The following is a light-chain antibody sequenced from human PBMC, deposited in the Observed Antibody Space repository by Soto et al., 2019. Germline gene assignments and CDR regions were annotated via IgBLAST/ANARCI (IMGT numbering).Light chain of an antibody. V-gene: IGKV2-28*01. Sequence: EIVMTQSPPSLSVIPGEPASLSCRSSQSVLYPNGNTYLDWYLQKPGQSPQLLIYLGFYRASGVSDRFSGSGTGTDFTLKISRVEAEDVGVYYCMQAQQTPTFGQGTKLEIQ. CDR3: MQAQQTPT. J-gene: IGKJ1*01. CDR1: QSVLYPNGNTY. CDR2: LGF.